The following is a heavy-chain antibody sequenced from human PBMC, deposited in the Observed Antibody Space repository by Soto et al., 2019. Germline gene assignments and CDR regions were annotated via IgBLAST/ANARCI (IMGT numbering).Heavy chain of an antibody. CDR2: ILDSGST. V-gene: IGHV4-30-4*01. J-gene: IGHJ2*01. CDR3: AREIMPLTNDWYFDL. CDR1: GGSISGGVHS. Sequence: SETLSLTCTVSGGSISGGVHSWSWSCQPPGKGLEWIGHILDSGSTYYNPSLKSRLTISVDTSKNQFSLRLSSVTAADTAVYYCAREIMPLTNDWYFDLWGRGTLVTVSS. D-gene: IGHD2-8*01.